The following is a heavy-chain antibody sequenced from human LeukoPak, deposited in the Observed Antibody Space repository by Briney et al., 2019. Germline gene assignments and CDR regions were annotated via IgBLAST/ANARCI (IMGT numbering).Heavy chain of an antibody. V-gene: IGHV3-48*01. J-gene: IGHJ4*02. D-gene: IGHD6-13*01. CDR2: ISSSGSPI. CDR1: GDSFIRHT. CDR3: AREYDSRARFDS. Sequence: GGSLRLSCVGSGDSFIRHTMIWVRRAPGKGLEWIAYISSSGSPIYYADSVKGRFTVSRDNARTSLFLNMNTLRAEDTAVYYCAREYDSRARFDSWGQGTLVTVSS.